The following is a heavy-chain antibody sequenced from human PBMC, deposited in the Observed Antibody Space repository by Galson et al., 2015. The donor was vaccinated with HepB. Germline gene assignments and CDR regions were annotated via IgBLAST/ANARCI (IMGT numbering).Heavy chain of an antibody. D-gene: IGHD5-12*01. J-gene: IGHJ4*02. Sequence: SLRLSCAASGFTFSSYWMSWVRQAPGKGLEWVANIKQDGSEKYYVDSVKGRFTISRDNAKNSLYLQMNSLRAEDTAVYYCAREIRGYSGYDPDYWGQGTLVTVSS. CDR3: AREIRGYSGYDPDY. CDR2: IKQDGSEK. V-gene: IGHV3-7*03. CDR1: GFTFSSYW.